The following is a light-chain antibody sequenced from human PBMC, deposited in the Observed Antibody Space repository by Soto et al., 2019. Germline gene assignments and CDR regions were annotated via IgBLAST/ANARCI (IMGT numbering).Light chain of an antibody. CDR2: ENN. V-gene: IGLV6-57*04. Sequence: NFMLTQPHSVSESPGKTVTISCTRSSGSIASNDVQWYQQRPGSAPTTVIYENNQRPSGVPDRFSGSTDGSSNSASLTISGLQTEDEADYYCQSYESSTVVFGGGTQLTVL. J-gene: IGLJ2*01. CDR1: SGSIASND. CDR3: QSYESSTVV.